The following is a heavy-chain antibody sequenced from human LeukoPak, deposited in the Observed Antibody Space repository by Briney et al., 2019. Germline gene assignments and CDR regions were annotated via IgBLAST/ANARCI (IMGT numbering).Heavy chain of an antibody. CDR3: ARLRDGYILFDY. CDR2: ISYSGST. V-gene: IGHV4-59*08. D-gene: IGHD5-24*01. CDR1: GGSISSYY. J-gene: IGHJ4*02. Sequence: SETLSLTCTVSGGSISSYYWSWIRQPPGKGLEWIGYISYSGSTNYNPSLKSRVTISVDTSNNQFSLKLSSVIAADTAVYYCARLRDGYILFDYWGQGSLVTVSS.